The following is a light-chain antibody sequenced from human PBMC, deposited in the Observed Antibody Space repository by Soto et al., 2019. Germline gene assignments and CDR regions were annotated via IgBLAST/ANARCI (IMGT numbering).Light chain of an antibody. J-gene: IGLJ1*01. CDR1: SSNIGTNY. Sequence: QSALTQPPSASGTPGQRVTISCSGSSSNIGTNYVYWYQQLPGTAPKLLIYRNTQRPSGVPDRFSGSKSGTSASLAISGLGSGDEGDFYCEEWEDTRRANCVFGTGTKVTVL. V-gene: IGLV1-47*01. CDR3: EEWEDTRRANCV. CDR2: RNT.